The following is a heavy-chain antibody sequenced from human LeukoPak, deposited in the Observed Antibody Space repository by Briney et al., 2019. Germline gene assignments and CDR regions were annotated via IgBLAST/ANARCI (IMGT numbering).Heavy chain of an antibody. CDR2: ISPNSGDT. Sequence: GASVKVSCKASGYTFTGHYMHWVRQAPGQGLEWMGWISPNSGDTDYAQRFQGRVTMTRDTSISTAYMDLSRLRSDDTAVYYCARAAIAVAGDYHYHYMDVWGKGTTVTVSS. CDR3: ARAAIAVAGDYHYHYMDV. D-gene: IGHD6-19*01. V-gene: IGHV1-2*02. J-gene: IGHJ6*03. CDR1: GYTFTGHY.